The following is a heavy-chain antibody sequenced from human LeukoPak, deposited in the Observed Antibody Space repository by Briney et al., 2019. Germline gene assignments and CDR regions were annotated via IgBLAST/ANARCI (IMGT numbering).Heavy chain of an antibody. CDR3: ARTGHESSWYIDEN. Sequence: GGSLRLSCAASGFTFSSYSLSWVRQAPGKGLEWVSSIDISSSFIFYADSVRGRFTISRDNAKNSIYPQMNSLRGEDAAVYYCARTGHESSWYIDENWGQGTLVTVSS. V-gene: IGHV3-21*01. CDR2: IDISSSFI. CDR1: GFTFSSYS. J-gene: IGHJ1*01. D-gene: IGHD6-13*01.